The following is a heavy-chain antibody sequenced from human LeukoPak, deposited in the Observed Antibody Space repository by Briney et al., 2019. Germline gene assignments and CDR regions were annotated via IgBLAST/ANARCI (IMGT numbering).Heavy chain of an antibody. CDR1: GGSISSYY. D-gene: IGHD2-2*01. CDR3: ARQIVVVPAALYWFDP. CDR2: IYYSGST. V-gene: IGHV4-59*08. Sequence: SETLSLTCTVSGGSISSYYWNWIRQPPGEGLEWIGYIYYSGSTNYNPSLKSRVTISVDTSKNQFSLKLSSVTAADTAVYYCARQIVVVPAALYWFDPWGQGTLVTVSS. J-gene: IGHJ5*02.